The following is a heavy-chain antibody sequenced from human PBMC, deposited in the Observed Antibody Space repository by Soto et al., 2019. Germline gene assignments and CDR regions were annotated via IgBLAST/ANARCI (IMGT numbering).Heavy chain of an antibody. Sequence: PGGSLRLSCAASGFTFSSYSMNWVRQAPGKGLEWVSYISSSSSTIYYADSVKGRFTISRDNAKNSLYLQMNSLRDEDTAVYYCARAPDYGGTSYGMDVWGQGTTVTVSS. J-gene: IGHJ6*02. V-gene: IGHV3-48*02. CDR2: ISSSSSTI. CDR3: ARAPDYGGTSYGMDV. D-gene: IGHD4-17*01. CDR1: GFTFSSYS.